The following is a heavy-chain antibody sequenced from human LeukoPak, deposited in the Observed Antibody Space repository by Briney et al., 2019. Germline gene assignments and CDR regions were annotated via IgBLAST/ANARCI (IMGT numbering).Heavy chain of an antibody. J-gene: IGHJ5*02. D-gene: IGHD3-9*01. CDR1: GFSLSTSGVR. V-gene: IGHV2-5*02. CDR3: AHSSTDYDILTGYYRHDNWFDP. CDR2: IHWDDDK. Sequence: SGPTLLNPTQTLTLTCTFSGFSLSTSGVRVGWIRQHPVKVLQWLPHIHWDDDKRYSPSLKSKLTITKDTSKHQVILTMTNMDPVDTATYYCAHSSTDYDILTGYYRHDNWFDPWGQGTLVTVSS.